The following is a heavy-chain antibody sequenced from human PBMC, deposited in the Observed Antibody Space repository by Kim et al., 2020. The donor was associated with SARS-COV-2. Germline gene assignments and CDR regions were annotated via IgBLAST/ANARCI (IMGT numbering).Heavy chain of an antibody. Sequence: GGSLRLSCAASGFTFSTYAMSWVRQAPGKGLEWVSAISGSGGSTYYADSVKGRFTISRDNSKNTLYLQMNSLRAEDTAVYYCAKLPYSSSWGPFDYWGQGTLVTVSS. V-gene: IGHV3-23*01. D-gene: IGHD6-13*01. CDR3: AKLPYSSSWGPFDY. CDR1: GFTFSTYA. J-gene: IGHJ4*02. CDR2: ISGSGGST.